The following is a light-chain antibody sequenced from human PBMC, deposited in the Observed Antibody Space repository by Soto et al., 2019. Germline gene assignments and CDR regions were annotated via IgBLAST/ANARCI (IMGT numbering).Light chain of an antibody. J-gene: IGKJ5*01. CDR3: QQYGSSAPIT. V-gene: IGKV3-20*01. CDR1: QSVSSNY. CDR2: DAS. Sequence: EIVLTQSPGTLSLSPGERATLSCRASQSVSSNYLAWYQQKPGQAPSLLIYDASSRATGIPDRFSGSGSGKDFTLTISRLEPEDFAMYYCQQYGSSAPITFGQGTRLEIE.